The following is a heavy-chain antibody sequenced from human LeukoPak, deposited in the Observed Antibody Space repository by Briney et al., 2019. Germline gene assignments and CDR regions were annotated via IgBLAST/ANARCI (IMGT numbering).Heavy chain of an antibody. D-gene: IGHD2-2*01. V-gene: IGHV1-2*06. CDR1: GYTFTGYY. CDR2: INPNSGGA. J-gene: IGHJ4*02. CDR3: ARARVPAATLVGYFDY. Sequence: ASVKVSCKASGYTFTGYYMHWVRQAPGQGLEWMGRINPNSGGANYAQKFQGRVTMTRDTSISTAYMELSRLRSDDTAVYYCARARVPAATLVGYFDYWGQGTLVTVSS.